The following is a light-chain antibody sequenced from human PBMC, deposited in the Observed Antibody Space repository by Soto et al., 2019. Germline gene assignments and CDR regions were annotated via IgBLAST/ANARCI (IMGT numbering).Light chain of an antibody. CDR3: SSFGATNNV. J-gene: IGLJ1*01. CDR1: SGDVGTYNY. V-gene: IGLV2-8*01. Sequence: QSALTQPPSASGSPGQSVTISCTGTSGDVGTYNYVSWYQQHPGKAPKLIIYEVTKRPSGVPDRFSGSKSGNTASLTVSGLQAEDEADYYCSSFGATNNVFGTGTKPTVL. CDR2: EVT.